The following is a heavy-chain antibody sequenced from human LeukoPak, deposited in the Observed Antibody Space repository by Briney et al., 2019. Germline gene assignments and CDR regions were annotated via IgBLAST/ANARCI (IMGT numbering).Heavy chain of an antibody. D-gene: IGHD6-13*01. Sequence: GGSLRLSCTASGFTFGDYAMSWVRQAPGKGLEWVGFIRSKAYGGTTEYAASVKGRFTISRDDSKSIAYLQMNSLKTEDTAVYYCHSSSWQIDYWGQGTLVTVSS. V-gene: IGHV3-49*04. CDR2: IRSKAYGGTT. CDR1: GFTFGDYA. CDR3: HSSSWQIDY. J-gene: IGHJ4*02.